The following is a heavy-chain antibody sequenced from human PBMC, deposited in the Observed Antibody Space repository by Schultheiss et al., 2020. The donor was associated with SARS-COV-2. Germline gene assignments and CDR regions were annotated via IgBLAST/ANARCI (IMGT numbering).Heavy chain of an antibody. CDR2: ISGTGRYI. Sequence: GGSLRLSCAASGFTFSTYNINWVRQAPGKGLEWVSSISGTGRYIYYVDSVKGRFTISRDNAENSLYLQMNSLRAEDTAVYYCAKERGVGARGGMDVWGQGTTVTVSS. CDR3: AKERGVGARGGMDV. D-gene: IGHD3-16*01. CDR1: GFTFSTYN. V-gene: IGHV3-21*01. J-gene: IGHJ6*02.